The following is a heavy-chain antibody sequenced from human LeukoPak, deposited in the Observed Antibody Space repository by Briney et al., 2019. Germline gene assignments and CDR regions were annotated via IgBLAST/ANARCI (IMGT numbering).Heavy chain of an antibody. CDR2: IWYDGNNA. J-gene: IGHJ4*02. Sequence: GGSLRLSCAASGFTFSSYGMHWVRQAPGKGLEWVSVIWYDGNNAYYGDSVKGRFTISRDNSNNTLYLKMNSMRAEDTAVYYCARDRWRGRIKLVAADSWGQGTLVTVSS. D-gene: IGHD3-16*01. CDR1: GFTFSSYG. V-gene: IGHV3-33*01. CDR3: ARDRWRGRIKLVAADS.